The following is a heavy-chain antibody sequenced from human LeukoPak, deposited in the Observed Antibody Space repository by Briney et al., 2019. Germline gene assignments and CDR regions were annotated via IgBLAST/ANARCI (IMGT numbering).Heavy chain of an antibody. Sequence: SVKVSCKASGGTFTSYAISWVRQAPGQGLEWMGGIIPIFGTANYAQKFQGRVTITADESTSTAYMELSSLRSEDTAVYYCARAGGYCSSTSCSRWGYDMDVWGQGTTVTVSS. CDR1: GGTFTSYA. CDR2: IIPIFGTA. D-gene: IGHD2-2*01. J-gene: IGHJ6*02. V-gene: IGHV1-69*13. CDR3: ARAGGYCSSTSCSRWGYDMDV.